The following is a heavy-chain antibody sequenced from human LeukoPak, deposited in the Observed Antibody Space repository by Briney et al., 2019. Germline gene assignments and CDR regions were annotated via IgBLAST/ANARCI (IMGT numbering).Heavy chain of an antibody. J-gene: IGHJ6*02. V-gene: IGHV3-23*01. Sequence: GGSLRLSCAASGFTFSSYAMSWVRQAPGKGLEWVSAISGSGGSTYYADSAKGRFTISRDNSKNTLYLQMNSLRAEDTAVYYCAKGIQDVYYYGMDVWGQGTTVTVSS. CDR3: AKGIQDVYYYGMDV. CDR1: GFTFSSYA. CDR2: ISGSGGST. D-gene: IGHD5-18*01.